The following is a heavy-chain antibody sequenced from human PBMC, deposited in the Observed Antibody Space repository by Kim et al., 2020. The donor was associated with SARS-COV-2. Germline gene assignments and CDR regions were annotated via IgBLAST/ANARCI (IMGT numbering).Heavy chain of an antibody. CDR2: T. J-gene: IGHJ4*02. CDR3: AARIVGYTFDY. Sequence: TYYAASVKGRFTISRDNSKNTLYLQMNSLRAEDTAVYYCAARIVGYTFDYWGQGTLVTVSS. D-gene: IGHD1-26*01. V-gene: IGHV3-23*01.